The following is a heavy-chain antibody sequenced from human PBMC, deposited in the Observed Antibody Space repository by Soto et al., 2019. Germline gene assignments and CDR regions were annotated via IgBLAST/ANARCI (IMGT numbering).Heavy chain of an antibody. CDR1: GFTFSSYG. CDR3: ARDHNNYLGFGELLSALSN. CDR2: IWYDGSNK. V-gene: IGHV3-33*01. Sequence: GGSLRLSCAASGFTFSSYGMHWVRQAPGKGLEWVAVIWYDGSNKYYADSVKGRFTIYRDNSKNTLYLQMNSLRAEDTAVYYCARDHNNYLGFGELLSALSNWGQGTLVTVSS. D-gene: IGHD3-10*01. J-gene: IGHJ4*02.